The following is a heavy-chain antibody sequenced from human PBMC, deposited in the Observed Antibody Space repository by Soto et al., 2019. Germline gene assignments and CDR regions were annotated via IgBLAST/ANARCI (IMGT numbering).Heavy chain of an antibody. CDR3: ARDFCSVGSCDAFDI. J-gene: IGHJ3*02. D-gene: IGHD2-15*01. CDR1: GGSISSGGYS. CDR2: IYHSGST. V-gene: IGHV4-30-2*01. Sequence: TSETLSLTCAVSGGSISSGGYSWSWIRQPPGKGLEWIGYIYHSGSTYYNPSLKSRVTISVDRSKNQFSLKLSSVTAADTAVYYCARDFCSVGSCDAFDIWGQGTMVTVSS.